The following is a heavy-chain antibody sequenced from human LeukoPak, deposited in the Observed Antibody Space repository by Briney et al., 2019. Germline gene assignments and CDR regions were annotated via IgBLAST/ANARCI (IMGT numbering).Heavy chain of an antibody. D-gene: IGHD1-26*01. V-gene: IGHV3-30-3*01. Sequence: GRSLRLSCAASGFTFSSYAMHWVRQAPGKGLEWVAVISYDGSNKYYADSVKGRFTISRDNSKNTLYLQMNSLRAEDSAVYYCARGGSGRAFDYWGQGTLVTVSS. CDR1: GFTFSSYA. CDR2: ISYDGSNK. J-gene: IGHJ4*02. CDR3: ARGGSGRAFDY.